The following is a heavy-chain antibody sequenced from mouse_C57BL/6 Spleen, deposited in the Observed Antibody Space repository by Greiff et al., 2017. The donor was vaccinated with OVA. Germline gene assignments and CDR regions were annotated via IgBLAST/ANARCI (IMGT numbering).Heavy chain of an antibody. CDR3: ARLTTVVAGDY. Sequence: QVQLQQPGAELVMPGASVKLSCKASCYTFTSYWMHWVKQRPGQGLEWIGEIDPSDSYTNYNQKFKGKSTLTVDKSSSTAYMQLSSLTSEDSAVYYCARLTTVVAGDYWGQGTTLTVSS. J-gene: IGHJ2*01. CDR2: IDPSDSYT. D-gene: IGHD1-1*01. CDR1: CYTFTSYW. V-gene: IGHV1-69*01.